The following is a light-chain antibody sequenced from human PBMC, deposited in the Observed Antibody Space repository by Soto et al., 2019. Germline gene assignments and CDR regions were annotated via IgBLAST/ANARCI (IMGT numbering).Light chain of an antibody. J-gene: IGKJ1*01. CDR2: AAS. Sequence: DIQMTQSPSSLSASVGDRVTIACRASQGISNFLAWYQHKPGKVPKLLIYAASTLQSGVPSRFSGSGSGTDFTLTISSLQPEDVATYYCQKYNGVPWTFGQGTKVEIK. CDR3: QKYNGVPWT. CDR1: QGISNF. V-gene: IGKV1-27*01.